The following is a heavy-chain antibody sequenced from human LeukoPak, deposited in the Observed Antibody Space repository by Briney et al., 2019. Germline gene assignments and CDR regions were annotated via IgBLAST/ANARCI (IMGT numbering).Heavy chain of an antibody. CDR2: MSYDGSNK. D-gene: IGHD3-3*01. J-gene: IGHJ4*02. CDR1: GFTFSSYG. Sequence: GGSLRLSCAASGFTFSSYGMHWVRQAPGKGLEWVAVMSYDGSNKYYADSVKGRFTISRDNSKNTLYLQMNSLRAEDTAVYYCAKDIGPIGYDFWSGYSIDYWGQGTLVTVSS. V-gene: IGHV3-30*18. CDR3: AKDIGPIGYDFWSGYSIDY.